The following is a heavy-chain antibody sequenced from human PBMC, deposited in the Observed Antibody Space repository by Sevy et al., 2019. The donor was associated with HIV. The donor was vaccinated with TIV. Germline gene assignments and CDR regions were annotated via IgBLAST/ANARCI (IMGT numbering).Heavy chain of an antibody. D-gene: IGHD1-7*01. CDR2: VYPNSGGT. V-gene: IGHV1-2*06. J-gene: IGHJ6*02. Sequence: ASVTVSCKASGYTFTGDYLHWVRQAPGQGLEWMGRVYPNSGGTNYAQKFQGRVTMTRDTSISTAYMEPSRLRSDDTAVYYCARDGGGGTTNSGMDVWGQGTTVTVSS. CDR3: ARDGGGGTTNSGMDV. CDR1: GYTFTGDY.